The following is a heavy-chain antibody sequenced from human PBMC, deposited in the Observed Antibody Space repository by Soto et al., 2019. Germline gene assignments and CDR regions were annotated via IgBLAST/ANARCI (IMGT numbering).Heavy chain of an antibody. CDR3: ARADYYDSSGFYYDC. CDR1: GYIFTNHY. J-gene: IGHJ4*02. D-gene: IGHD3-22*01. CDR2: INPSGGST. V-gene: IGHV1-46*01. Sequence: SVKLYCKAFGYIFTNHYRHWLRKTTGQGLEWMGIINPSGGSTNYLQKFQGRITMTRDTSTSTVYMELSSLRSEDTAVYFCARADYYDSSGFYYDCWGQGSLVTVSS.